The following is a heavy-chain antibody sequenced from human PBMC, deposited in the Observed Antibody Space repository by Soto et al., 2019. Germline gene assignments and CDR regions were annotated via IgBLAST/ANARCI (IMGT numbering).Heavy chain of an antibody. D-gene: IGHD3-22*01. CDR1: GFSFSSYW. J-gene: IGHJ3*01. Sequence: EVHLVESGGGLVQPGGSVRLSCAASGFSFSSYWMSWVRQAPGKGLEWVANIKPDGSEGYYVDSVKGRFTLSRDNTKNSLYLQMNTLRAEDTAVYYCARGDYYDSNGPFSDAFDVWGQGTMVTVSS. CDR3: ARGDYYDSNGPFSDAFDV. CDR2: IKPDGSEG. V-gene: IGHV3-7*04.